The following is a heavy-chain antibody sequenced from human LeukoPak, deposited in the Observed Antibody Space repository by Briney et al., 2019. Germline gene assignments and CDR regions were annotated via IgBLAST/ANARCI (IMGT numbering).Heavy chain of an antibody. V-gene: IGHV1-69*06. D-gene: IGHD1-26*01. CDR2: IIPIFGPA. CDR1: GVTFDSSD. Sequence: SVKVSCKASGVTFDSSDISWVRQAPGQGLEWMGGIIPIFGPAIYAQKFQGRVTITADTSTSTAYMELTSLRSEDTAMYYCARDIGRPEGGYYYMDVWGKGTTVTISS. J-gene: IGHJ6*03. CDR3: ARDIGRPEGGYYYMDV.